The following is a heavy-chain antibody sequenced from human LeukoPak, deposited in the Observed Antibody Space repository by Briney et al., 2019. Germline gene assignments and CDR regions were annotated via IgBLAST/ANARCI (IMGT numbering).Heavy chain of an antibody. D-gene: IGHD2-2*01. CDR1: GFTFSDFA. CDR2: VSPSGGRT. CDR3: AKVRGVYCSSPACYYYDA. Sequence: GGSLRLSCAASGFTFSDFAMSWVRQAPGKGLEWVAGVSPSGGRTIYADSAKGRFTISRDNSNDSVYLQLSSLRAEDSALYYCAKVRGVYCSSPACYYYDAWGEGTPVTVSS. J-gene: IGHJ4*02. V-gene: IGHV3-23*01.